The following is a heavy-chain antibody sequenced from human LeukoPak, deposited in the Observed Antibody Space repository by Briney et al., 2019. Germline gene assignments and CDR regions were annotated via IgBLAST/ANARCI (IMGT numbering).Heavy chain of an antibody. CDR3: ATGVVAAIYGDYQPGFDY. V-gene: IGHV3-21*01. CDR2: ISSSSSYI. CDR1: GFTFSSYA. D-gene: IGHD4-17*01. Sequence: PGGSLRLSCAASGFTFSSYAMNWVRQAPGKGLEWVSSISSSSSYIYYADSVKGRFTISRDNAKNSLYLQMNSLRAEDTAVCYCATGVVAAIYGDYQPGFDYWGQGTLVTVSS. J-gene: IGHJ4*02.